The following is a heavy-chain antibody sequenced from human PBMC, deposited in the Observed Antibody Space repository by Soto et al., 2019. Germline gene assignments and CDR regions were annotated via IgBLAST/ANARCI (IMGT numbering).Heavy chain of an antibody. CDR2: IIPIFGTA. D-gene: IGHD3-10*01. Sequence: SVKVSCKASGGTFSSYAISWVRQAPGQGLEWMGGIIPIFGTANYAQKFQGRVTITADESTSTAYMELSSLRSEDTAVYYCARDPEYYGSAPAAGMDVWGQGTTVTVS. V-gene: IGHV1-69*13. CDR3: ARDPEYYGSAPAAGMDV. J-gene: IGHJ6*02. CDR1: GGTFSSYA.